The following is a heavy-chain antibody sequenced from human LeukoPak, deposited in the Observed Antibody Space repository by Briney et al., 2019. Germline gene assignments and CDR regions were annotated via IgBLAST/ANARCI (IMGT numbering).Heavy chain of an antibody. D-gene: IGHD1-26*01. CDR3: ANQEGIGAPGAWFDN. CDR2: MSPDSDGT. CDR1: GNSFTGYY. V-gene: IGHV1-2*02. Sequence: GASVKVSCKASGNSFTGYYVRWVRQAPGQGLEWMGWMSPDSDGTNFAQNFQGRVSATRDTSIRTVYLELRSLRADDTAVYYCANQEGIGAPGAWFDNWGQGTLVTVSS. J-gene: IGHJ4*02.